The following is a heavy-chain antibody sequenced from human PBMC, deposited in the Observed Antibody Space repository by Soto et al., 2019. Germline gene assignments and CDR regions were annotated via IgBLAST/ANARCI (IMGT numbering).Heavy chain of an antibody. Sequence: QVQLVQSGAELKKPGSSVRVSCKASGGTFNNYAVHWVRQAPGQGLEWMGGIIPKFSTSSSAQKFQGRVTMNVDSSTNTAYMELISLRSEDTGLYYCARGGIGSQSYAFDIWGQGTAVTVSS. J-gene: IGHJ3*02. CDR3: ARGGIGSQSYAFDI. CDR1: GGTFNNYA. V-gene: IGHV1-69*06. D-gene: IGHD1-26*01. CDR2: IIPKFSTS.